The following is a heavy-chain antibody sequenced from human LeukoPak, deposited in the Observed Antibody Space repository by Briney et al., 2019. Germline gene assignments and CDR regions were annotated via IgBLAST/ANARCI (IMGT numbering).Heavy chain of an antibody. CDR3: ASRPGGSTWYGVFDY. V-gene: IGHV4-59*11. J-gene: IGHJ4*02. CDR1: AASMSNHY. D-gene: IGHD6-13*01. CDR2: IYDSETT. Sequence: SETLSLTCTGSAASMSNHYWSWLRQPPGKGLEWIGYIYDSETTNYNPSLNSRVTMSVDTSKNQFSLKLSSVTAADTALYYCASRPGGSTWYGVFDYWSRGTLVTVSS.